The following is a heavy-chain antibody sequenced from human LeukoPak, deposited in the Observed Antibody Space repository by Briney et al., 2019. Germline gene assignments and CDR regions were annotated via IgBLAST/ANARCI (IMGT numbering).Heavy chain of an antibody. V-gene: IGHV1-46*01. CDR1: GGTFSSYA. J-gene: IGHJ3*02. CDR3: ARGTYSSGRNDAFDI. CDR2: INPSGGST. D-gene: IGHD6-19*01. Sequence: ASVKVSCKASGGTFSSYAISWVRQAPGQGLEWMGIINPSGGSTSYAQKFQGRVTMTRDMSTSTVYMELSSLRSEDTAVYYCARGTYSSGRNDAFDIWGQGTMVTVSS.